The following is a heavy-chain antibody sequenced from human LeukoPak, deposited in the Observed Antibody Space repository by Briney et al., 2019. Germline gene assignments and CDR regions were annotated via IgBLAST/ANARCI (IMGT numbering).Heavy chain of an antibody. D-gene: IGHD3-10*01. J-gene: IGHJ4*02. CDR2: IY. CDR3: ARRRTSYCSGSYADY. V-gene: IGHV5-51*01. Sequence: GESLKISCKGSGYSFTSYWIGWVRQMPGEGLEWMGIIYSPSFQGQVTISADKSISTAYLQWSSLKASDTAMYYCARRRTSYCSGSYADYWGQGTLVTVSS. CDR1: GYSFTSYW.